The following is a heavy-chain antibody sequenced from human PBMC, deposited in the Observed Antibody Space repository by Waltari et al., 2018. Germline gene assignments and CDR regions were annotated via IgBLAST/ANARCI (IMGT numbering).Heavy chain of an antibody. CDR3: ASQSTTLFDY. CDR1: GLPYRRFG. CDR2: IWHDGSNE. D-gene: IGHD2-15*01. J-gene: IGHJ4*02. V-gene: IGHV3-33*01. Sequence: VQPVESGGAVVQPVRSLLLCCPPSGLPYRRFGMHWVRQAPGKGLEWVAVIWHDGSNEYYVDSVKGRFTSSRDNSKNTLYLQMNSLRAEDSAVYYCASQSTTLFDYWGQGTLVTVSS.